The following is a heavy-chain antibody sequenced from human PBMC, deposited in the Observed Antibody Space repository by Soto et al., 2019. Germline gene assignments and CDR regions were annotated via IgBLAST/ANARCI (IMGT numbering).Heavy chain of an antibody. Sequence: GGSLRLSCAASGFTFSSYAMSWVRQAPGKGLEWVSVISGDGGSTYYADSVKGRFTISRDNSKNSLYLQMNSLRAEDTAVYYCARADSGYAHGYYYYGMDVWGQGTKVTVSS. CDR1: GFTFSSYA. CDR3: ARADSGYAHGYYYYGMDV. V-gene: IGHV3-23*01. J-gene: IGHJ6*02. D-gene: IGHD5-12*01. CDR2: ISGDGGST.